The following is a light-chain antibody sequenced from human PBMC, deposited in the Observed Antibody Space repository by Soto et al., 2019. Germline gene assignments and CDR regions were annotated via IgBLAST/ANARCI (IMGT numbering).Light chain of an antibody. CDR1: QGIRND. J-gene: IGKJ1*01. Sequence: AIQMTQSPSSLSASVGDRVTITCRASQGIRNDLGRFQQKPGKAPKLLIYAASNLQSGVPSRFSGSGSGTDFTLTISSLQPEDFAAYYCLQDYNYPWTFGQGTKVEIK. CDR3: LQDYNYPWT. CDR2: AAS. V-gene: IGKV1-6*01.